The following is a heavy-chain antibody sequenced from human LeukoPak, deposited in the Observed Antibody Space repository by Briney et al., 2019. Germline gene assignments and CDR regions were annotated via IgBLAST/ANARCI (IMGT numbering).Heavy chain of an antibody. CDR1: GFALSTYW. CDR2: ISGDGSRT. V-gene: IGHV3-74*01. Sequence: PGGSLRLSCVASGFALSTYWMDWVRQAPGKGPVWISHISGDGSRTSYADSVKGRFTIFRDNAKNTLYLQMNSLRAEDTAVYYCGRNRDYDALDYWGQGTLVTVSS. D-gene: IGHD5-12*01. J-gene: IGHJ4*02. CDR3: GRNRDYDALDY.